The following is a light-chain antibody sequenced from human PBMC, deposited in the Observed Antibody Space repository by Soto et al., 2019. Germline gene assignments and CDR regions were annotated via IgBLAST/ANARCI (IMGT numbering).Light chain of an antibody. CDR3: QQYNNWHTWT. CDR1: ESVSRK. CDR2: GAS. J-gene: IGKJ1*01. Sequence: VMTQSPATLSVSPGEIATLSCRSSESVSRKLAWYQQKPGQAPRLXXYGASTRATGIPARFSGSGSGTEFTLTISGLKPEDFAVYYCQQYNNWHTWTFGQGTKVDIK. V-gene: IGKV3-15*01.